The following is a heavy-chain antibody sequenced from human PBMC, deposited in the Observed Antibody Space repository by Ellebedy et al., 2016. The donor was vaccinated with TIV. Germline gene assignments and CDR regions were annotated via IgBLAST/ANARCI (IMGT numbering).Heavy chain of an antibody. Sequence: GESLKISCAASGFTFSTYPMNWVRQAPGRGLEWVSTIFKSGDTTYYADSVQGRFTISRDNSKTTLSLQMNSLRAEDTAVYYCARRGLAAGGTLLYYWGQGTLVTVSS. J-gene: IGHJ4*02. CDR2: IFKSGDTT. CDR1: GFTFSTYP. V-gene: IGHV3-23*01. D-gene: IGHD6-13*01. CDR3: ARRGLAAGGTLLYY.